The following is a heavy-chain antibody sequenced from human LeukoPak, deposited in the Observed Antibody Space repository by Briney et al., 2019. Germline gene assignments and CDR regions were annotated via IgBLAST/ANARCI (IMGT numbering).Heavy chain of an antibody. Sequence: RAETLTLMCTVSGDLKKNYYAYGMRQPPGKGLEWIVYTYYRGSTNYIPSLKSRVPILVGASKTLFSLNLSSVTAADTAVYYCPRRRAMDMSTAFDSWGQRTMVT. CDR1: GDLKKNYY. CDR3: PRRRAMDMSTAFDS. V-gene: IGHV4-59*08. D-gene: IGHD2-2*03. J-gene: IGHJ3*02. CDR2: TYYRGST.